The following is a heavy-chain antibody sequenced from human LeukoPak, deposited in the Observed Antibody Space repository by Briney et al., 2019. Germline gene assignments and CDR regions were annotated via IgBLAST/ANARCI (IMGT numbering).Heavy chain of an antibody. D-gene: IGHD2-15*01. V-gene: IGHV3-23*01. J-gene: IGHJ6*03. CDR2: IFGSGGST. CDR1: GFTFGSNA. Sequence: GGSLRLSCAASGFTFGSNAMSWVRQAPGKGLEWVSAIFGSGGSTYYDDSVKSCFTISRYNSKNTLYLQMNSLRAKDTAVYYCAKLSGGSLFYYYYYYMDVWGKGTTVTVSS. CDR3: AKLSGGSLFYYYYYYMDV.